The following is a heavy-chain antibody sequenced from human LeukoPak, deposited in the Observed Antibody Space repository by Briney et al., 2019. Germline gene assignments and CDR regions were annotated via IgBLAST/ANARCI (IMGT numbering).Heavy chain of an antibody. V-gene: IGHV3-30*02. CDR1: GFTFSSYG. CDR2: IRHDGSNK. Sequence: PGRSLRLSCAASGFTFSSYGMIWVRQAPGKGLEWVAFIRHDGSNKYYADSVKGRFIISRDNSKNTLYLQMNSLRAEDTAVYYCAKDRPVYYDGSGYFDYWGQGTLVTVSS. D-gene: IGHD3-10*01. CDR3: AKDRPVYYDGSGYFDY. J-gene: IGHJ4*02.